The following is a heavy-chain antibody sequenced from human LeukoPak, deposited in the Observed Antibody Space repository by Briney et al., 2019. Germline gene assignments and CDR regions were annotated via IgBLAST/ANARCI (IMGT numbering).Heavy chain of an antibody. V-gene: IGHV4-59*01. Sequence: PSETLSLTCTVSGGSISSYYWSWIRQPPGKGLEWIGYISYSGSTNYNPSLKSRVTISVDTSKNQFSLKLSSVTAADTAVYYCARGEYNYGGHNWFDPWGQGTLVTVSS. J-gene: IGHJ5*02. D-gene: IGHD5-18*01. CDR1: GGSISSYY. CDR3: ARGEYNYGGHNWFDP. CDR2: ISYSGST.